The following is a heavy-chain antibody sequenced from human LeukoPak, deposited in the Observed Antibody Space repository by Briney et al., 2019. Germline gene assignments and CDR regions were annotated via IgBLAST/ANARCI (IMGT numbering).Heavy chain of an antibody. Sequence: GGSLRLSCVASGFTFSSYWMHWVRQVPGKGLVWVSRINGDGSNTSYADSVKGRFTISRDNAKKTLNLQMNSLRVEDTAVYYCAREYYYEEFDYWGQGTLVTVS. CDR1: GFTFSSYW. CDR3: AREYYYEEFDY. V-gene: IGHV3-74*01. J-gene: IGHJ4*02. CDR2: INGDGSNT. D-gene: IGHD3-22*01.